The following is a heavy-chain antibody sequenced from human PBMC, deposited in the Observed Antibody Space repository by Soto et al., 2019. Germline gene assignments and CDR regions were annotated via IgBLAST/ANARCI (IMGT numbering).Heavy chain of an antibody. J-gene: IGHJ5*02. CDR2: IRSKANSYAT. CDR1: GFTFSGSA. Sequence: GGSLRLSCAAPGFTFSGSARHWVRQASGKGLEWVGRIRSKANSYATAYAASVKGRFTISRDDSKNTAYLQMNSLKTEDTAVYYCTTDKGYSSGWYPWFDPWGQGTLVTVYS. V-gene: IGHV3-73*01. CDR3: TTDKGYSSGWYPWFDP. D-gene: IGHD6-19*01.